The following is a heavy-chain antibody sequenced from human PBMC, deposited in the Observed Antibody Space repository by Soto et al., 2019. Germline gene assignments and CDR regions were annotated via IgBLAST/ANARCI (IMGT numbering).Heavy chain of an antibody. CDR1: GYTFTSYG. CDR2: ISAYNGNT. D-gene: IGHD3-10*01. CDR3: ALSYYYGSRSSYHTFDY. Sequence: ASVKVSCKASGYTFTSYGISWVRQAPGQGLEWMVWISAYNGNTNYAQKLQGRVTMTTDTSTSTAYMELRSLRSDDTAVYYCALSYYYGSRSSYHTFDYWGQATLVTVSS. J-gene: IGHJ4*02. V-gene: IGHV1-18*01.